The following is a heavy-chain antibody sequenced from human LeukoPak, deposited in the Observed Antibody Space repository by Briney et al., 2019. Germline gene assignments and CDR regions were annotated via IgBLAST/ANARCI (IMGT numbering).Heavy chain of an antibody. J-gene: IGHJ4*02. Sequence: GGSLRLSCAASGFTFSVAWMSWVRQAPGKGLKWVGRIKSKTDGETTDYAAPLKGRFVISRDDSKNMLYLQMNSLNIEGTAVYYCTTLYYYDSSDFWGQGALVTVSS. CDR3: TTLYYYDSSDF. V-gene: IGHV3-15*01. CDR2: IKSKTDGETT. CDR1: GFTFSVAW. D-gene: IGHD3-22*01.